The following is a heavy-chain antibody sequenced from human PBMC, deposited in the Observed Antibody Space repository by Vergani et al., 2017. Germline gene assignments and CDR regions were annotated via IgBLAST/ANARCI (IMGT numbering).Heavy chain of an antibody. Sequence: QVQLVQSGAEVKKPGSSVKVSCKASGGTFSSYAISWVRQAPGQGLEWVGGIIPIFGTANYAQKFQGRVTSTADESTSTAYMELSSLRSEDTAVYYCARAISVVVVIGNAFDIWGQGTMVTVSS. D-gene: IGHD2-21*01. V-gene: IGHV1-69*01. CDR3: ARAISVVVVIGNAFDI. CDR1: GGTFSSYA. CDR2: IIPIFGTA. J-gene: IGHJ3*02.